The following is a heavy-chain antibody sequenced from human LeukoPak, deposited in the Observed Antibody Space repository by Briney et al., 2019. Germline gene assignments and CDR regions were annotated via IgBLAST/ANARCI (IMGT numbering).Heavy chain of an antibody. CDR2: INPNSGGT. D-gene: IGHD3-22*01. V-gene: IGHV1-2*02. CDR1: GYTFTGYY. J-gene: IGHJ4*02. CDR3: ARERATYYYDSSGYPSNFDY. Sequence: ASVKVSCKASGYTFTGYYMHWVRQAPGQGLEWMGWINPNSGGTNYAQKFQGRVTMTRDTSISTAYMELSRLRSDDTAVYYCARERATYYYDSSGYPSNFDYWGQGTLVTVSS.